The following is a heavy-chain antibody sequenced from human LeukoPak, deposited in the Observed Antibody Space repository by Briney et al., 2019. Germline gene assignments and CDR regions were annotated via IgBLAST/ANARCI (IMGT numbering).Heavy chain of an antibody. J-gene: IGHJ4*02. CDR3: AKDISEFGGVIVDY. CDR1: GFTFSTYG. D-gene: IGHD3-16*02. V-gene: IGHV3-33*06. Sequence: GGSLRLSCAASGFTFSTYGMHWVRQAPGKGLEWVAVIWYDGSNKYYADSVKGRFTISRDNSKNTLYLQMNSLRAEDTAIYYCAKDISEFGGVIVDYWGQGTLVTVSS. CDR2: IWYDGSNK.